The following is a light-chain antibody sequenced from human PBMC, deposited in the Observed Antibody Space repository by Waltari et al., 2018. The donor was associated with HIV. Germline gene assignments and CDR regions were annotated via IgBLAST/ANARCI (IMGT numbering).Light chain of an antibody. CDR1: SGHSSNA. J-gene: IGLJ3*02. Sequence: QLALAQSPSASASLGASVKLTCTLSSGHSSNAIAWHQQQPEKGPRYLMKVNSDGSHIKGDGIPDRFSGSSSGAERYLTISSLQSEDEAYYYCQTWGSGIRVFGGGTKLTVL. V-gene: IGLV4-69*01. CDR2: VNSDGSH. CDR3: QTWGSGIRV.